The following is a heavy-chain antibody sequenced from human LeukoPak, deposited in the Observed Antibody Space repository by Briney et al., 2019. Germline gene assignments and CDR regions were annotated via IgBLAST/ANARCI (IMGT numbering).Heavy chain of an antibody. J-gene: IGHJ5*02. D-gene: IGHD1-20*01. CDR1: GGSFSGYY. V-gene: IGHV4-34*01. CDR2: INHNGST. CDR3: ARAYNWLPFDP. Sequence: SETLSLTCAVYGGSFSGYYWSWIRQPPGKGLEWIGEINHNGSTNYNPSLKSRVTISVATSKNQFSLKLSSVTAADTAVYYCARAYNWLPFDPWGQGTLVTVSS.